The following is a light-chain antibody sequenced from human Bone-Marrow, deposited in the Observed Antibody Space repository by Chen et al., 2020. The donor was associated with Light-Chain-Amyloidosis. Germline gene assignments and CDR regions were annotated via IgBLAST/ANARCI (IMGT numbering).Light chain of an antibody. Sequence: EIVLTQSPATLSLSPGERATLSCRASQSVSSYLAWYQQQPGQAPRLLIYDASNRATGIPDRVSGRGSGTLFTLTISSPPAQDFTVYYGRQRSNWPPLTFGHVTRLEIK. CDR3: RQRSNWPPLT. CDR2: DAS. V-gene: IGKV3-11*01. J-gene: IGKJ5*01. CDR1: QSVSSY.